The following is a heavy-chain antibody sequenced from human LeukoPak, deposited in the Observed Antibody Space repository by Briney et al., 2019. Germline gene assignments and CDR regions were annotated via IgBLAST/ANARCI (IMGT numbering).Heavy chain of an antibody. CDR3: ARAPTLRLGIYYFDY. CDR1: GGSISSYF. V-gene: IGHV4-59*01. CDR2: IYYSGST. D-gene: IGHD3-22*01. J-gene: IGHJ4*02. Sequence: PSETLSLTCTVSGGSISSYFWSWIRQPPGKGLEWIGYIYYSGSTNYNPSLKSRVTISVDTSKNQFSLRLSSVTAADTAVYYCARAPTLRLGIYYFDYWGQGTLVTVSS.